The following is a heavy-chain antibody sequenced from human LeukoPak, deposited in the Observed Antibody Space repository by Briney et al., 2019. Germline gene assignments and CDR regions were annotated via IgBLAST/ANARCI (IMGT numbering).Heavy chain of an antibody. CDR3: ARAYCGGDCYPLSWYFDL. V-gene: IGHV1-46*01. CDR2: ISPSGGST. Sequence: ASVKVSCKASGYTFTSYYMHWVRQAPGQGLEWMGIISPSGGSTSNAQKFQGRVTMTRDTSTSTVYMELSSLRSEDTAVYYCARAYCGGDCYPLSWYFDLWGRGTLVTVSS. D-gene: IGHD2-21*02. CDR1: GYTFTSYY. J-gene: IGHJ2*01.